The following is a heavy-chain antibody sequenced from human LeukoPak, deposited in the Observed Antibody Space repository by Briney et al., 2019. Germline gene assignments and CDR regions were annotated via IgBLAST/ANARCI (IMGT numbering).Heavy chain of an antibody. D-gene: IGHD6-19*01. CDR1: GYTFTSYG. CDR3: ARDRGAVAGYYYYGMDV. V-gene: IGHV1-18*01. Sequence: VSVKVSCKASGYTFTSYGISWVRQAPGQGLEWMGWISAYNGNTNYAQKLQGRVTMTTDTSTSTAYMELRSLRSDDTAVYYCARDRGAVAGYYYYGMDVWGQGTTVTVSS. CDR2: ISAYNGNT. J-gene: IGHJ6*02.